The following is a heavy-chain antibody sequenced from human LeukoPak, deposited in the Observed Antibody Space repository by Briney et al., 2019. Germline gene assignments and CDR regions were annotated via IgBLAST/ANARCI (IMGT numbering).Heavy chain of an antibody. CDR3: ARVKLTAAGYYYYGMDV. CDR1: GGSISSGGYY. CDR2: IYYSGST. Sequence: SETLSLTCTVSGGSISSGGYYWSWIRQHPGKGLEWIGYIYYSGSTYYNPSLKSRVTISVDTPKNQFSLKLSSVTAADTAVYYCARVKLTAAGYYYYGMDVWGQGTTVTVSS. J-gene: IGHJ6*02. V-gene: IGHV4-31*03. D-gene: IGHD6-13*01.